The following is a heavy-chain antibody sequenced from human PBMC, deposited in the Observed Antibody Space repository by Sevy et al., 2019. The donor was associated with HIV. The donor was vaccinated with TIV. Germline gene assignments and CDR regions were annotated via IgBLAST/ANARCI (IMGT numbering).Heavy chain of an antibody. D-gene: IGHD3-22*01. Sequence: GGSLRLSCAASGFTFSSYSMNWVRQAPGKGLEWVSYISSSSGTIYYADSVKGRFTISRDNAKNSLYLQMNSLRDEDTAVYYCAGGEEHDGSGYYYRYYYYYMDVWGKGTMVTVSS. CDR1: GFTFSSYS. J-gene: IGHJ6*03. CDR2: ISSSSGTI. V-gene: IGHV3-48*02. CDR3: AGGEEHDGSGYYYRYYYYYMDV.